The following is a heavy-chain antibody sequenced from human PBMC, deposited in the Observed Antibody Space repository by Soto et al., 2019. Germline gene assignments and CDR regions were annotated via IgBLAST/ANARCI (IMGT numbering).Heavy chain of an antibody. J-gene: IGHJ5*02. CDR1: GGSISSSSYY. Sequence: SETLSLTCSVSGGSISSSSYYWGWIRQPPGKGPEWIASIYYSGSTYYNPSLKSRVTISADTSKNQFSLKVSSVTAADTAVYYCASLPLADCSGGSCYSGWFDPWGQGTLVTVSS. D-gene: IGHD2-15*01. V-gene: IGHV4-39*01. CDR2: IYYSGST. CDR3: ASLPLADCSGGSCYSGWFDP.